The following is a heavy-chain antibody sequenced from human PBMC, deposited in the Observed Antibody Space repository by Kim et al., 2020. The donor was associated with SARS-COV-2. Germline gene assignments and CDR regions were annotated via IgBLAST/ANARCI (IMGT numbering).Heavy chain of an antibody. CDR2: ISSTSRNI. CDR3: ARVVPSGYTVDY. CDR1: GFTFSIYS. J-gene: IGHJ4*02. Sequence: GGSLRLSCAASGFTFSIYSIDWVRRAPGKGLEWIIYISSTSRNIYYAESVKGRFTVSRDNAENSVYLQMDSLTDEDTAIYYCARVVPSGYTVDYWGQGTPVTVSS. D-gene: IGHD2-2*02. V-gene: IGHV3-48*02.